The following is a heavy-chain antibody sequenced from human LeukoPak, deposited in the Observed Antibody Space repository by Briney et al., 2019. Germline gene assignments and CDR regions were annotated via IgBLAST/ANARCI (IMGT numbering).Heavy chain of an antibody. CDR3: ARVGQQLVGVGWFDP. CDR1: GYTFTGYY. V-gene: IGHV1-2*02. CDR2: INPNSGGT. J-gene: IGHJ5*02. D-gene: IGHD6-6*01. Sequence: ASVKVSCKASGYTFTGYYMHWVRQAPGQGLEWMGWINPNSGGTNYAQKFQGRVTMTRDTSISTAYMELSRLRSDDTAVYYCARVGQQLVGVGWFDPWGQGTLVTVSS.